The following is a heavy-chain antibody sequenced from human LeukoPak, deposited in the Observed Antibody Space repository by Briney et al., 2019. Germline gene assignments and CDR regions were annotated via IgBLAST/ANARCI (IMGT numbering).Heavy chain of an antibody. V-gene: IGHV4-4*02. D-gene: IGHD6-19*01. CDR2: IYHSGST. J-gene: IGHJ4*02. Sequence: PSGTLSLTCAVPGGSISSSNWWTWVRQPPGKGLEWIGEIYHSGSTNYNPSLKSRVTISVDKSKNQFSLSLSSVTAADTAVYYCARSGYSSGWYGFDYWVQGTLVTVSS. CDR1: GGSISSSNW. CDR3: ARSGYSSGWYGFDY.